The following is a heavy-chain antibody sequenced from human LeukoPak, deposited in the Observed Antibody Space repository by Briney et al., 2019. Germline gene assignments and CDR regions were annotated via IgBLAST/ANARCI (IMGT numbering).Heavy chain of an antibody. CDR1: GGSVSSGSYY. D-gene: IGHD3-10*01. CDR2: IYYSGST. V-gene: IGHV4-61*01. J-gene: IGHJ4*02. CDR3: ARDGEVGGYFDY. Sequence: PSETLSLTCTVSGGSVSSGSYYWSWIRQPPGKGLEWIGYIYYSGSTNYNPSLKSRVTISVDTSKNQFSLKLSSVTAADTAVYYCARDGEVGGYFDYWGQGTLVTVSS.